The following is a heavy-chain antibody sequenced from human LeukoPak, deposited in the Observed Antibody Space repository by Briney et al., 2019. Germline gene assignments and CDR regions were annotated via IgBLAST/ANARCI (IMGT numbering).Heavy chain of an antibody. Sequence: PSETLSLTCTVSGGSISSSTYYWGWIRQPPGKGLEWIGSFYYSGSTYYNPSLKSRVTISVDTSKNHFSLKLSSVTAADTAVFFCATHSGSHRHGFDYWGQGTLVTVSS. CDR1: GGSISSSTYY. CDR2: FYYSGST. J-gene: IGHJ4*02. D-gene: IGHD1-26*01. V-gene: IGHV4-39*01. CDR3: ATHSGSHRHGFDY.